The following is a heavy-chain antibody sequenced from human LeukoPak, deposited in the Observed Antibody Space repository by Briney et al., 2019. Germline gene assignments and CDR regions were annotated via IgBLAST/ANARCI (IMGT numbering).Heavy chain of an antibody. J-gene: IGHJ4*02. CDR2: MNSDGSIT. Sequence: GESLRLSCAASGFTFSIHWMHWVRQAPGKGLEWVSRMNSDGSITTYADSVKGRFIISRDNAKNTLYLQMNSLRVEDTAVYYCARDGRGPDYWGQGTLVTVSS. CDR3: ARDGRGPDY. CDR1: GFTFSIHW. V-gene: IGHV3-74*01. D-gene: IGHD3/OR15-3a*01.